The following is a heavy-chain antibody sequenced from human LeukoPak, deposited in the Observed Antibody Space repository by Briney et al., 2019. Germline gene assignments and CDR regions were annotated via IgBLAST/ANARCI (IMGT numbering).Heavy chain of an antibody. CDR1: GFTFRIYG. CDR2: IRYDGSEK. CDR3: AKGPYYNILTGYRKGGAFDV. D-gene: IGHD3-9*01. J-gene: IGHJ3*01. Sequence: GGSLRLSCAASGFTFRIYGMYWVRQAPGKGLGWVAFIRYDGSEKYYADSVKGRFTISRDSSKNTLYLQMNSLRAEDTAVYYCAKGPYYNILTGYRKGGAFDVWGRGTMVTVSS. V-gene: IGHV3-30*02.